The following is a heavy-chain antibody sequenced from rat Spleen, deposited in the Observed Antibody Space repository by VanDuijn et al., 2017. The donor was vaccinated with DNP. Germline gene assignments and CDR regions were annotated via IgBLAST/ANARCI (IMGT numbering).Heavy chain of an antibody. D-gene: IGHD4-3*01. J-gene: IGHJ4*01. CDR2: IWKNGAT. Sequence: QVQLKESGPGLVQPSQTLSLTCTVSGFSLTNYHVHWVRQPPGKGLEWTGVIWKNGATRYNSALKSRLSFSKATSKSQVFLKLNSLQIEDTATYYCARDLIIRDTTSAMDAWGQGTSVTVSS. V-gene: IGHV2-41*01. CDR1: GFSLTNYH. CDR3: ARDLIIRDTTSAMDA.